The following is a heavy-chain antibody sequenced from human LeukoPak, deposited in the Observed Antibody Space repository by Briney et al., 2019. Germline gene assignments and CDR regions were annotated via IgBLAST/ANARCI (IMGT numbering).Heavy chain of an antibody. CDR1: GFTFSDYA. CDR3: ARDSDTSYYYYMDV. V-gene: IGHV3-7*01. J-gene: IGHJ6*03. Sequence: PGGSLRLSCAASGFTFSDYALGWVRQAPGKGLEWVANIKQDGSEKYYVDSVKGRFTISRDNAKNSLYLQMNSLRAEDTAVYYCARDSDTSYYYYMDVWGKGTTVTVSS. CDR2: IKQDGSEK.